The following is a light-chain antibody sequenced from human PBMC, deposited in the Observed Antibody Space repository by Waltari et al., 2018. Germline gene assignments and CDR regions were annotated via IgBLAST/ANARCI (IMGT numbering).Light chain of an antibody. CDR3: CSYTGTNTFV. V-gene: IGLV2-11*01. CDR1: TLNVGSFDY. CDR2: DVA. J-gene: IGLJ1*01. Sequence: QSALTPPRSVSGPPVQSVTLSCTGPTLNVGSFDYVSWYQHHPGKAPKLLIYDVAKRPSGVPHRFSGSKSGNTASLTITGLQTEDEADYYCCSYTGTNTFVLGTGTAITVL.